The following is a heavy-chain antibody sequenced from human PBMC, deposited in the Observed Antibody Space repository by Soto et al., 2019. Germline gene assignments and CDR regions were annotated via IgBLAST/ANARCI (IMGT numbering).Heavy chain of an antibody. Sequence: TLSLTCAVSGGSISSSNWWSWVRQPPGKGLEWIGEIYHSGSTNYNPSLKSLVTISVDTSKTQFSLKLSSVTAADTAVHYCARARPAYNWNHASDIWGQGTMVTV. CDR3: ARARPAYNWNHASDI. CDR1: GGSISSSNW. V-gene: IGHV4-4*02. CDR2: IYHSGST. J-gene: IGHJ3*02. D-gene: IGHD1-20*01.